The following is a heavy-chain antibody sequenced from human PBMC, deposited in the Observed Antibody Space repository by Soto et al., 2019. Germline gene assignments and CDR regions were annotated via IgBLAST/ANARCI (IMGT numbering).Heavy chain of an antibody. J-gene: IGHJ4*02. V-gene: IGHV3-11*01. CDR2: IGSSDNVI. CDR1: GFTFSDYY. CDR3: ARDLGYYESSGYFDY. Sequence: PGGSLRRSCAASGFTFSDYYMSWIRQAPGKGLEWVSYIGSSDNVIYYADSVKGRFTISRDNAKNSLYLQMNSLRAEDTAVYYCARDLGYYESSGYFDYWGQGTLVTVSS. D-gene: IGHD3-22*01.